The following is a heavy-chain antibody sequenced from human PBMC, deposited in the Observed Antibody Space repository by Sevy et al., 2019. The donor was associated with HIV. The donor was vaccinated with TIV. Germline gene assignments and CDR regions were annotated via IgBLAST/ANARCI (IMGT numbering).Heavy chain of an antibody. J-gene: IGHJ6*03. Sequence: SETLSLTCTVSGGSISSGSYYWSWIRQPAGKGLEWIGRIYTSGSTNYNPSLKNRVTISVDTSKNQFSLKLSSVTAADTTVYYCAREGGAYSSGWGALYYYCMDVWGKGTTVTISS. CDR1: GGSISSGSYY. CDR2: IYTSGST. D-gene: IGHD6-19*01. V-gene: IGHV4-61*02. CDR3: AREGGAYSSGWGALYYYCMDV.